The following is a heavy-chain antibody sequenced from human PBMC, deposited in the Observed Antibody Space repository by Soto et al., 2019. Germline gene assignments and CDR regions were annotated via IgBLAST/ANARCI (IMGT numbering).Heavy chain of an antibody. J-gene: IGHJ3*02. V-gene: IGHV4-59*01. Sequence: SETLSLTCTVPGGSMRSYYWSWIRQPPGKGLEWIGYVYFSGTTSYNPSLKSRVTISLEPSKNEISLNLSSVTAADTAIYYCARLDFFGGLDIWGQGTMVT. CDR1: GGSMRSYY. CDR3: ARLDFFGGLDI. CDR2: VYFSGTT. D-gene: IGHD3-9*01.